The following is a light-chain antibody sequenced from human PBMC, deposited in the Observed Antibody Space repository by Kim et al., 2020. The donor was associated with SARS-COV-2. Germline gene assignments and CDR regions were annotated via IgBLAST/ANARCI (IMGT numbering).Light chain of an antibody. CDR3: QVWDSSSDHLWV. CDR1: NIGSKN. CDR2: NDS. V-gene: IGLV3-21*04. J-gene: IGLJ3*02. Sequence: PGKTARISCGGNNIGSKNVHWYQQKPGQAPVLVIYNDSDRPSGIPERFSGSNSGNTATLTISRVEAGDEADYYCQVWDSSSDHLWVFGGGTQLTVL.